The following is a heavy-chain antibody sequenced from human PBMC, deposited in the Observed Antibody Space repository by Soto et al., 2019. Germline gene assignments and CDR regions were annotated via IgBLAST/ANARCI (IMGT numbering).Heavy chain of an antibody. V-gene: IGHV1-18*01. CDR1: GYTFTSYG. D-gene: IGHD2-2*01. CDR2: ISAYNGNT. Sequence: QVQLVQSGAEVKKPGASVKVSCKASGYTFTSYGISWVRQAPGQGLEWMGWISAYNGNTNYAQKLQGRVTMTTDTSTSTAYMELRSLRSDDTAVYYCARDYCSGTSCYVLLWFDPWGQGTLVTVSS. CDR3: ARDYCSGTSCYVLLWFDP. J-gene: IGHJ5*02.